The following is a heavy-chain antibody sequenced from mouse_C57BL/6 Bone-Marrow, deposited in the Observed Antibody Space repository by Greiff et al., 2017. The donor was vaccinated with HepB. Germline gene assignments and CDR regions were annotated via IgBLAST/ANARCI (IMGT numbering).Heavy chain of an antibody. CDR1: GYTFTDYE. CDR3: TRRSNYLACFAY. Sequence: QVQLKQSGAELVRPGASVTLSCKASGYTFTDYEMHWVKQTPVHGLEWIGAIDPETGGTAYNQKFKGKAILTADKSSSTAYMELRSLTSEDSAVYYCTRRSNYLACFAYWGQGTLVTVSA. D-gene: IGHD2-5*01. CDR2: IDPETGGT. V-gene: IGHV1-15*01. J-gene: IGHJ3*01.